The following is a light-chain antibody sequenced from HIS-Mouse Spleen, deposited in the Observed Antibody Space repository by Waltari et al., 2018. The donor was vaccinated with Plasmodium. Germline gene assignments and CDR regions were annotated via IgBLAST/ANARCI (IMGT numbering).Light chain of an antibody. CDR1: QSVSSN. Sequence: EIVMTQSPATLSVSPGDRANLSCRARQSVSSNFAWYQQQPGQAPRLLIYGASTRATGIPARFSGSGSGTEFTLTISSMQSEDFAVYYCQQYNNWPPYTFGQGTKLEIK. CDR3: QQYNNWPPYT. V-gene: IGKV3-15*01. CDR2: GAS. J-gene: IGKJ2*01.